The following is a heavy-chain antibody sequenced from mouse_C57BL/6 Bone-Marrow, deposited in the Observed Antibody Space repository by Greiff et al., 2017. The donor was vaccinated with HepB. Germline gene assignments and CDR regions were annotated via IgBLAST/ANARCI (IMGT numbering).Heavy chain of an antibody. CDR2: IYPGSGNT. J-gene: IGHJ4*01. CDR1: GYSFTSYY. D-gene: IGHD1-1*01. CDR3: AREGGHYLSAMDY. Sequence: VQGVESGPELVKPGASVKISCKASGYSFTSYYIHWVKQRPGQGLEWIGWIYPGSGNTKYNEKFKGKATLTADTSSSTAYMQLSSLTSEDSAVYYCAREGGHYLSAMDYWGQGTSVTVSS. V-gene: IGHV1-66*01.